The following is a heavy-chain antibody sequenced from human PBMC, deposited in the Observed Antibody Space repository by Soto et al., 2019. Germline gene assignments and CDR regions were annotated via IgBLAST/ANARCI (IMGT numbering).Heavy chain of an antibody. D-gene: IGHD1-7*01. V-gene: IGHV3-23*01. CDR3: ARKEGFNWNYAWFDP. Sequence: AGGSLRLSCAASGFTFSSYAMSWVRQAPGKGLECVSAISYSGGSTYYADSVKGRFTISRDNSKNTLYLQMNSLRAEDTAVYYCARKEGFNWNYAWFDPWGQGTLVTVSS. J-gene: IGHJ5*02. CDR2: ISYSGGST. CDR1: GFTFSSYA.